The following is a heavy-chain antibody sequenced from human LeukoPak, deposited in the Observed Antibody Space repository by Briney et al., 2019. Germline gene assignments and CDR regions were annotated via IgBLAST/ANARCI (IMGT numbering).Heavy chain of an antibody. CDR1: GNNFSRY. Sequence: ASVKVSCNTSGNNFSRYIHWMRQAPGQGLEWMAWIDPHSGGTNSAQKFQGRVTMTRDTSISAVYMELTSLRSDDTAVYYCAVSIQAPAIPAFDYWGQGTLVAVSS. J-gene: IGHJ4*02. CDR2: IDPHSGGT. V-gene: IGHV1-2*02. D-gene: IGHD2-21*02. CDR3: AVSIQAPAIPAFDY.